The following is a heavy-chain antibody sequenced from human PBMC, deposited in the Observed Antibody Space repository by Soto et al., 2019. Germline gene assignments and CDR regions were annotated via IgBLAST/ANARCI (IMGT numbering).Heavy chain of an antibody. Sequence: SETLSLTCAVYGGSFSGYYWSWIRQPPGKGLEWVGEINHSGSTNYTPPLKGRVTISVDTSKNQFSLKLSSVTAADTAVYYCARRVPAAMRGARSDYFDYWGQGTPVTVSS. J-gene: IGHJ4*02. CDR2: INHSGST. CDR3: ARRVPAAMRGARSDYFDY. V-gene: IGHV4-34*01. CDR1: GGSFSGYY. D-gene: IGHD2-2*01.